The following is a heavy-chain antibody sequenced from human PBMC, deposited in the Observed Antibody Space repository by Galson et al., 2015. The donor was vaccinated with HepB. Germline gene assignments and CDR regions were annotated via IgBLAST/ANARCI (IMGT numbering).Heavy chain of an antibody. CDR1: GFTFRSYG. J-gene: IGHJ4*02. CDR3: VRDYRPYSSSSEPDY. CDR2: IAHDGSNT. D-gene: IGHD6-6*01. V-gene: IGHV3-30*03. Sequence: SLRLSCADPGFTFRSYGMQWVRQAPGKGLEWVALIAHDGSNTYYADSVQGRFTISRDNSKSILYLQISSLRVEDTAVYYCVRDYRPYSSSSEPDYWGQGTLVTVSS.